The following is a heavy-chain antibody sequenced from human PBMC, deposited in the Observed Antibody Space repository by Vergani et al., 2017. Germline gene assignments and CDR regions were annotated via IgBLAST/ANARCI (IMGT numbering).Heavy chain of an antibody. V-gene: IGHV3-21*01. J-gene: IGHJ4*02. CDR2: ISSSSSYI. Sequence: EVQLVESGGGLVKPGGSLRLSCAASGFTFSSYSMNWVRQAPGKGLGWVSSISSSSSYIYYADSVKGRFTISRDNAKNSLYLQMNSLRAEDTAVYYCARDKVAVAGFIDYWGQGTLVTVSS. CDR3: ARDKVAVAGFIDY. D-gene: IGHD6-19*01. CDR1: GFTFSSYS.